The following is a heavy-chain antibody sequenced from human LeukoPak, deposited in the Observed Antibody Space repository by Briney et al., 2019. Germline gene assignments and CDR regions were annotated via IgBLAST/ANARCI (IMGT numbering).Heavy chain of an antibody. CDR3: ATGYGPMVQGVIIYY. CDR2: FDPEDGET. D-gene: IGHD3-10*01. Sequence: ASVKVSCKVSGYTLTELSMHWVRQAPGKGLEWMGGFDPEDGETVYAQKFQGRVTMTEDTSTDTAYMELSSLRSEDTAVYYCATGYGPMVQGVIIYYWGQGTLVTISS. V-gene: IGHV1-24*01. J-gene: IGHJ4*02. CDR1: GYTLTELS.